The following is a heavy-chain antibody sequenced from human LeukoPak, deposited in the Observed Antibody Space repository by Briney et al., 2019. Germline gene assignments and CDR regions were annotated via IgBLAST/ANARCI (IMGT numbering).Heavy chain of an antibody. V-gene: IGHV4-34*01. Sequence: PSETLSLTCTVSGGSISSYYWSWIRQPPGKGLEWIGEINHSGSTNYNPSLKSRVTISVDTSKNQFSLKLSSVTAADTAVYYCARGPLGGSGSYYKYWGQGTLVTVSS. D-gene: IGHD3-10*01. J-gene: IGHJ4*02. CDR1: GGSISSYY. CDR2: INHSGST. CDR3: ARGPLGGSGSYYKY.